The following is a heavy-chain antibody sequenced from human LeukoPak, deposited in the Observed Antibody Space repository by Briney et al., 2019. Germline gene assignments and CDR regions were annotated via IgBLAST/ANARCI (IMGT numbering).Heavy chain of an antibody. CDR2: ITNNGGNT. CDR3: VIVRGYFDSSGSDY. Sequence: PGGSLRLSCAASGFTFSSYWMHWVRQAPGKGLEFVSAITNNGGNTYYADSVKGRFTISRDNSKNTVYLQMSSLRAEDTAVYYCVIVRGYFDSSGSDYWGQGTLVTVSS. CDR1: GFTFSSYW. J-gene: IGHJ4*02. V-gene: IGHV3-64D*06. D-gene: IGHD3-9*01.